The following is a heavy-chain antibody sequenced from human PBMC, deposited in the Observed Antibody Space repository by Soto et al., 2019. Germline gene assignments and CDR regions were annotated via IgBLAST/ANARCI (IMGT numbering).Heavy chain of an antibody. CDR3: ARETGIVGDSSGGLDF. CDR2: IKQDGSEK. Sequence: GGSLRLSCAASRFTFSSYWMSWVRQAPGKGLEWVANIKQDGSEKYYVDSVKGRFIISRDNAKNSLYLQMNSLRAEDTAVYYCARETGIVGDSSGGLDFWGQGTLVTVSS. V-gene: IGHV3-7*05. J-gene: IGHJ4*02. D-gene: IGHD1-26*01. CDR1: RFTFSSYW.